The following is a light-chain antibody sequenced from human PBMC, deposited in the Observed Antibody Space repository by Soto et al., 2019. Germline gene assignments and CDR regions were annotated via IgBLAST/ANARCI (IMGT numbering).Light chain of an antibody. CDR3: SSYAGSNNLV. CDR2: EVT. V-gene: IGLV2-11*01. J-gene: IGLJ2*01. Sequence: QSALTQPRSVSGSPGKAVTISCTGTIIDVAGYNYVSWYQHHPGKSHKLLISEVTKRPSWVPDRFSGYKAGSTASLTSSELQAAVEADYYCSSYAGSNNLVFVVGTKLTVL. CDR1: IIDVAGYNY.